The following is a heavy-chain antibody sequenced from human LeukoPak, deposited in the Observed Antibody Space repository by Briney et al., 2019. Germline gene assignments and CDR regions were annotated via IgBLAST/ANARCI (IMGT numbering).Heavy chain of an antibody. D-gene: IGHD5/OR15-5a*01. Sequence: GGSLRLSCAASGFTFTSHTMNWVRQAPGKGLEWVSSIGIDTITIYYADSVKGRFTISRDNTKNSLYLQMSSLRADDTAVYYCARGLRYFDLWGRGTLVTVSS. V-gene: IGHV3-21*01. CDR2: IGIDTITI. CDR1: GFTFTSHT. CDR3: ARGLRYFDL. J-gene: IGHJ2*01.